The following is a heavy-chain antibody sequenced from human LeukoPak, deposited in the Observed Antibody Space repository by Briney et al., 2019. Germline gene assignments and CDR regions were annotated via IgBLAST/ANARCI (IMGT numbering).Heavy chain of an antibody. D-gene: IGHD3-22*01. CDR1: GGTFSSYA. J-gene: IGHJ3*02. CDR3: ARLRDDYDSSGYYPGAFDI. CDR2: IIPILGIA. V-gene: IGHV1-69*04. Sequence: SVKVSCKASGGTFSSYAISWVRQAPGQGLEWMGRIIPILGIANYAQKFQGRVTITADKSTSTAYMELSSLRSEDTAVYYCARLRDDYDSSGYYPGAFDIGGQGTMVTVSS.